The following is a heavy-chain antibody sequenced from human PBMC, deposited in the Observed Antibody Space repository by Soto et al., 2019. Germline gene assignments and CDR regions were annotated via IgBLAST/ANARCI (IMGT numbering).Heavy chain of an antibody. CDR2: IYYSGST. CDR1: GGSGSSGSYY. D-gene: IGHD2-15*01. V-gene: IGHV4-61*01. J-gene: IGHJ3*02. Sequence: SETLSLTCTVSGGSGSSGSYYWSWIRQPPGKGLEWIGYIYYSGSTNYNPSLKSRVTISVDTSKNQFSLKLSSVTAADTAVYYCARGYCSGGSCYIDIWGQGTMVTVSS. CDR3: ARGYCSGGSCYIDI.